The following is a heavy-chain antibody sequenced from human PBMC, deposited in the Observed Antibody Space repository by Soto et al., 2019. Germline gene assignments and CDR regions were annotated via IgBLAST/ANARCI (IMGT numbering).Heavy chain of an antibody. V-gene: IGHV4-34*01. CDR1: GGSFSGYY. CDR2: INHSGST. Sequence: QVQLQQWGAGLLKPSETLSLTCAVYGGSFSGYYWTWIRQPPGTGLEWIGEINHSGSTNYNPSLKSRVTISVDTSKNQFSLKLTSVTAADTDVYYCARDKITGLFDYWGQGTLVTGSS. D-gene: IGHD2-8*02. CDR3: ARDKITGLFDY. J-gene: IGHJ4*02.